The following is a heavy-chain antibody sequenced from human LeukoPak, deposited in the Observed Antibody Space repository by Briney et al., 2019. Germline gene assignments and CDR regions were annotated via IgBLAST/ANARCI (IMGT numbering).Heavy chain of an antibody. CDR1: GYTLTELS. J-gene: IGHJ4*02. Sequence: ASVKVSCKVSGYTLTELSMHWVRQAPGKGLEWMGGFDPEDGETIYAQKFQGRVTMTEDTSTDTAYMELSSLRSEHTAVYYCATRGYGGATRNFDYWGQGTLVTVSS. D-gene: IGHD4-23*01. V-gene: IGHV1-24*01. CDR2: FDPEDGET. CDR3: ATRGYGGATRNFDY.